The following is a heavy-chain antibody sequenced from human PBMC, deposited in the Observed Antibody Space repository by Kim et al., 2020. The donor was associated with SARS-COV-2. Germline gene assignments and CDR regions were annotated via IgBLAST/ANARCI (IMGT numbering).Heavy chain of an antibody. Sequence: ASVKVSCKASGYGFSNYAINWVRQVPGQGLEWMGWINTDTGNPTYAQGFTGRFVFSLDTSVTTAFLQISSLKPADTALYYCSRDCVGVTCMDVWGQGTTVTVSS. V-gene: IGHV7-4-1*02. CDR1: GYGFSNYA. J-gene: IGHJ6*02. D-gene: IGHD3-16*01. CDR3: SRDCVGVTCMDV. CDR2: INTDTGNP.